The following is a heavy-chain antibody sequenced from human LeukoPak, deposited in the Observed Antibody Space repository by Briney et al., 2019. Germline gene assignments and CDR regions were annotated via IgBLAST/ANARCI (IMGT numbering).Heavy chain of an antibody. CDR1: GNTFTNYY. J-gene: IGHJ5*02. D-gene: IGHD3-10*01. Sequence: ASVKVSCKAPGNTFTNYYMHWVRQAPGQGLEWLGIINPSGGSTTHTQKFQGRVTMTRDMSTSTVHMELSSLRSEDTALYYCAISSTFSGWFDPWGQGTLVTVSS. V-gene: IGHV1-46*01. CDR3: AISSTFSGWFDP. CDR2: INPSGGST.